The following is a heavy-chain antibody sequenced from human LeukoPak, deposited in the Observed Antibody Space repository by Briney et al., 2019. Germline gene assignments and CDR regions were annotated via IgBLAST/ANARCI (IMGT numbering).Heavy chain of an antibody. CDR1: GGTFSSYA. J-gene: IGHJ2*01. D-gene: IGHD2-2*01. CDR2: IIPIFGTA. CDR3: ARDHLKRRRDIVVVPAAGGFVWYFDL. V-gene: IGHV1-69*13. Sequence: SVKVSCKASGGTFSSYAISWVRQAPGQGLEWMGGIIPIFGTANYAQKFQGRVTITADESTSTAYMELSSLRSEDTAVYYCARDHLKRRRDIVVVPAAGGFVWYFDLWVRGTLVTVSS.